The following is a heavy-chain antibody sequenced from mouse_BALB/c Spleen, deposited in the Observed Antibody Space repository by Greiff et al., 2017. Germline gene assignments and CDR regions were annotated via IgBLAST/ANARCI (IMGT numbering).Heavy chain of an antibody. J-gene: IGHJ3*01. CDR2: IYPGSGST. Sequence: VQLQQPGAELVKPGTSVKLSCKASGYNFTSYWINWVKLRPGQGLEWIGDIYPGSGSTNYNEKFKSKATLTVDTSSSTAYMQLSSLASEDSALYDRARLWERAWFAYWGQGTLVTVSA. V-gene: IGHV1-55*01. CDR3: ARLWERAWFAY. D-gene: IGHD4-1*01. CDR1: GYNFTSYW.